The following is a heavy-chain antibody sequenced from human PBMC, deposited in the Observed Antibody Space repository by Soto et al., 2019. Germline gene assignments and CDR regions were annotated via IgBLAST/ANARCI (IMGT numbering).Heavy chain of an antibody. CDR3: TTRCGGGGCYY. CDR1: GFTFTNAW. Sequence: EVQLVESGGGLVKPGGSLRLSCAVSGFTFTNAWMSWVRQVPGKGPEWIGRIRSEFDDGTTDYAAPVKGRFTVSRDDSKNTLYLQMNSLKIEDTAVYYCTTRCGGGGCYYWGQGTLVTVSS. V-gene: IGHV3-15*01. J-gene: IGHJ4*02. CDR2: IRSEFDDGTT. D-gene: IGHD2-15*01.